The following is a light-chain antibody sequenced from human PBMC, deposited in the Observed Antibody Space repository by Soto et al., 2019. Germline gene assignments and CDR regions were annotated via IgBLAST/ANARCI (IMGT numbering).Light chain of an antibody. CDR3: HQRWT. CDR2: AAT. CDR1: QSISSY. Sequence: DIQMTQSPSSLSASVGDRVTITCRASQSISSYLNWYQQKPGKAPKLLIYAATSLQSGVPSRFSGSGSGTDFTLTISSLQPEDFATYYCHQRWTFGQGTKVETK. V-gene: IGKV1-39*01. J-gene: IGKJ1*01.